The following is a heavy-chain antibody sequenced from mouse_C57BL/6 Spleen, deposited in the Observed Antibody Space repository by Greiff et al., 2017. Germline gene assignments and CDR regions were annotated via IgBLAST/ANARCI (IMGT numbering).Heavy chain of an antibody. CDR3: TCIYDGYRGFY. CDR1: GFNITDYS. CDR2: IDPEDGDT. V-gene: IGHV14-1*01. Sequence: LVESGAELVRPGASVKLSCTASGFNITDYSMHWVKQRPGQGLEWIGKIDPEDGDTEYAPKFQGKATLTADTSSNTAYLQLSSLTSEDTAVYYSTCIYDGYRGFYWGQGTTRTVSS. J-gene: IGHJ2*01. D-gene: IGHD2-3*01.